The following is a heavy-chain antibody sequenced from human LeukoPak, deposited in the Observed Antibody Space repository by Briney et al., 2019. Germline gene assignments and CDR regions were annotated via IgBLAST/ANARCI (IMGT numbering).Heavy chain of an antibody. V-gene: IGHV3-21*01. CDR2: ISSSSSYI. J-gene: IGHJ4*02. Sequence: GGSLRLSCAASGFTFSSYSMNWVRQAPGKGLEWVSSISSSSSYIYYTDSVKGRFTISRDNAKNSLYLQMNSLRAEDTAVYYCARDLVGYNSDYWGQGTLVTVFS. D-gene: IGHD5-24*01. CDR1: GFTFSSYS. CDR3: ARDLVGYNSDY.